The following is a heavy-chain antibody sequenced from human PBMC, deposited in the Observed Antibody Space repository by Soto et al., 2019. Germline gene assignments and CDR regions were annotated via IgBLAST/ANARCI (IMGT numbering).Heavy chain of an antibody. CDR3: AIEGILFSGVIVFSCMDV. CDR1: GYSFTRHD. Sequence: QVQLVQSGAEVKKPGASVKVSCKASGYSFTRHDINWVRQAPGQGLEWMGWINPSSGNTGYAQRFQDRLTMTTDTSTSTAYMELSGLKSEDTAIYYCAIEGILFSGVIVFSCMDVWGQGTTVTVPS. J-gene: IGHJ6*02. D-gene: IGHD3-3*01. V-gene: IGHV1-8*01. CDR2: INPSSGNT.